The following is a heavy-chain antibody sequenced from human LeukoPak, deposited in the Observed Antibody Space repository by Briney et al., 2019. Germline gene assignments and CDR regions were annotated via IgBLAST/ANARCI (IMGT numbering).Heavy chain of an antibody. Sequence: PGGSLRLSCAASGFTFSSYAMSWVRQAPGKGLEWVSAISGSGGSTYYADSVKGRFTISRDNSKNTLYLQMNSLRAEDTAVYYCAKGLGQWPPPARAFDIWGQGTMVTVSS. CDR2: ISGSGGST. D-gene: IGHD6-19*01. V-gene: IGHV3-23*01. CDR1: GFTFSSYA. J-gene: IGHJ3*02. CDR3: AKGLGQWPPPARAFDI.